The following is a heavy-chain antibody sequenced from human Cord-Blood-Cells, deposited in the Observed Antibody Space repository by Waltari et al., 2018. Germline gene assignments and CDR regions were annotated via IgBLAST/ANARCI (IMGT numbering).Heavy chain of an antibody. V-gene: IGHV1-2*04. Sequence: QVQLVQSGAEVKKPGASVKVSCKASGYTFTGYYMHWVRQAPGRGLEWMGWINPNSGGTNYAQKFQGWVTMTRDTSISTAYMELSRLRSDDTAVYYCARERGDGITGTTAYYFDYWGQGTLVTVSS. CDR3: ARERGDGITGTTAYYFDY. D-gene: IGHD1-7*01. CDR1: GYTFTGYY. J-gene: IGHJ4*02. CDR2: INPNSGGT.